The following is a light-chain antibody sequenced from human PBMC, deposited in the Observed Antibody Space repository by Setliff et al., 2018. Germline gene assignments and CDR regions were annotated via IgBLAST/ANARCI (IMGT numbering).Light chain of an antibody. Sequence: QSVLTQPASVSGSPGQSITIYCIGSSSDIGAYDYVAWYQQHPGKAPKLMIYEVSKRPSGVPDRFSGSKSGNTASLTVSGLQAEDEADYYCSSYAGNYIYVFGTGTKVTVL. CDR2: EVS. CDR1: SSDIGAYDY. CDR3: SSYAGNYIYV. J-gene: IGLJ1*01. V-gene: IGLV2-8*01.